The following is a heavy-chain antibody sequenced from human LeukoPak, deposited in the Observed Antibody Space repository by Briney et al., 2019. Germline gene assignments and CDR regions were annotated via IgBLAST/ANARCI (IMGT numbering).Heavy chain of an antibody. CDR2: INPNSGGT. D-gene: IGHD4/OR15-4a*01. J-gene: IGHJ4*02. CDR1: GYTFTGYY. CDR3: ARPLLWWPQVGYFDY. V-gene: IGHV1-2*02. Sequence: WASVKVSCKASGYTFTGYYMHWVRQAPGQGLEWMGWINPNSGGTNYAQKFQGRVTMTRDTSISTASMELTSLRSDDTAVYCCARPLLWWPQVGYFDYWGQGTLVTVSS.